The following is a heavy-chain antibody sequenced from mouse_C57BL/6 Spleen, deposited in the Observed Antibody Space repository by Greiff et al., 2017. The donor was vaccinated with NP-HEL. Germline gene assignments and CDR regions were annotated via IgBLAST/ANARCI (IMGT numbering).Heavy chain of an antibody. V-gene: IGHV1-50*01. CDR1: GYTFTSYW. D-gene: IGHD1-1*01. CDR3: ARGPGSSYDAMDY. Sequence: QVQLQQPGAELVKPGASVKLSCKASGYTFTSYWMQWVKQRPGQGLEWIGEIDPSDSYTNYNQKFKGKATLTVDTSSSTAYMQLSSLTSEDSAVYYCARGPGSSYDAMDYWGQGTSVTVSS. CDR2: IDPSDSYT. J-gene: IGHJ4*01.